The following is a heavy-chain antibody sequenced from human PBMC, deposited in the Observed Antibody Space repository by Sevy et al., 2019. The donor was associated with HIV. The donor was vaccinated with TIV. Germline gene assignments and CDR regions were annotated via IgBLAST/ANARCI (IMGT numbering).Heavy chain of an antibody. V-gene: IGHV1-18*01. D-gene: IGHD6-19*01. Sequence: ASVKVSCMASGYSFTTYGIDWVRQAPGQGLEWTGWISAHNGNTNDAQKFQGRVTMTTDTSTSTAYMELKSLTSDDTAIYYCARDRGSGWFLGEGYFDYWGQGTLVTVSS. CDR1: GYSFTTYG. CDR3: ARDRGSGWFLGEGYFDY. CDR2: ISAHNGNT. J-gene: IGHJ4*02.